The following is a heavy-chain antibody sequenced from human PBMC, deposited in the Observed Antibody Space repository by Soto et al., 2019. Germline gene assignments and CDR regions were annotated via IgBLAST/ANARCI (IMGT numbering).Heavy chain of an antibody. V-gene: IGHV1-46*03. CDR1: GYTFTSYY. D-gene: IGHD6-13*01. Sequence: QVQLVQSGAEVKKPGASVKVSCKASGYTFTSYYMHWVRQAPGQGLEWMGIINPSGGSTSYAQKFQGRVTMTRDTSTSTVYTELSSLRSEDTAVYYCGRLYSSSWSLDYWGQGTLVTVSS. CDR3: GRLYSSSWSLDY. J-gene: IGHJ4*02. CDR2: INPSGGST.